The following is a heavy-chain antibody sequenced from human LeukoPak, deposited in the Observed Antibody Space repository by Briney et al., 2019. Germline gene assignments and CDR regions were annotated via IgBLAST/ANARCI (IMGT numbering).Heavy chain of an antibody. D-gene: IGHD1-20*01. CDR2: INPNSGGT. CDR3: ARGYNWNDGVDP. V-gene: IGHV1-2*02. J-gene: IGHJ5*02. CDR1: GYIFTDYY. Sequence: ASVKVSCKASGYIFTDYYMHWVRQATGQGLDWVGCINPNSGGTDSAQKCQGRVTMTRDTSISTAYMELISLRSDDTAVYYCARGYNWNDGVDPWGQGTLVTVSS.